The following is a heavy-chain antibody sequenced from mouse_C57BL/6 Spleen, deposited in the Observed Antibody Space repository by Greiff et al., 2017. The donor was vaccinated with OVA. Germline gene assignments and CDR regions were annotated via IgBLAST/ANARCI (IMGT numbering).Heavy chain of an antibody. CDR2: INPNNGGT. V-gene: IGHV1-26*01. J-gene: IGHJ3*01. CDR3: AGRDYDGAWFAY. D-gene: IGHD2-4*01. CDR1: GYTFTDYY. Sequence: VQLQQSGPELVKPGASVKISCKASGYTFTDYYMNWVKQSHGKSLEWIGDINPNNGGTSYNQKFKGKATLTVDKSSSTAYMELRSLTSEDSAVYYCAGRDYDGAWFAYWGQGTLVTVSA.